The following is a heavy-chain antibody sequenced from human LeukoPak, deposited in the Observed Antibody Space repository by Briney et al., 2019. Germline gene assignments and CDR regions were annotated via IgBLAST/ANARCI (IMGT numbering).Heavy chain of an antibody. D-gene: IGHD2-21*01. CDR1: EFTSSDYW. CDR3: ATGLFHFDY. J-gene: IGHJ4*02. CDR2: IDTDGSTT. V-gene: IGHV3-74*01. Sequence: PGGSLRLSCAASEFTSSDYWIHWVRQAPGEGLVWVSRIDTDGSTTNYADSVKGRFTISRDNAKNSLYLQMNSLRAEDTAVYYCATGLFHFDYWGQGTLVTV.